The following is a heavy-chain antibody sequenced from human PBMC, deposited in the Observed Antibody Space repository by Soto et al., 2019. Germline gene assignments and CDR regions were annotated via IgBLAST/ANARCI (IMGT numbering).Heavy chain of an antibody. CDR3: ARRGILRTGPLDY. CDR2: IYTAGGT. D-gene: IGHD6-13*01. CDR1: WFTISSYY. J-gene: IGHJ4*02. V-gene: IGHV3-53*01. Sequence: GWSLRLSCAASWFTISSYYMTWVRQAPGKGLEWVSVIYTAGGTYYADSVKGRFTISRDNSKNTLYLQMNSLRAEDTAVYYCARRGILRTGPLDYWGQGALVTVSS.